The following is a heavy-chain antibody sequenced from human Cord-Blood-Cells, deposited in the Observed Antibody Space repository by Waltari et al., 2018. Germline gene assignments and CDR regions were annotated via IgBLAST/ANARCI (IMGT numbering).Heavy chain of an antibody. CDR2: IYYSGST. D-gene: IGHD2-2*02. J-gene: IGHJ3*02. CDR3: ARLDEYCSSTSCYTGAFDI. V-gene: IGHV4-39*01. Sequence: GLVKPSETLSLTCTVSGGSISSSSYYWGWISQPPGKGLEWIGSIYYSGSTYYNPSLKSRVTISVDTSKNQFSLKLSSVTAADTAVYYCARLDEYCSSTSCYTGAFDIWGQGTMVTVSS. CDR1: GGSISSSSYY.